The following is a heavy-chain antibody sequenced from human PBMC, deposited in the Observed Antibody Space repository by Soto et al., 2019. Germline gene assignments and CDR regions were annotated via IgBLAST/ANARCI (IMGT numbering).Heavy chain of an antibody. CDR1: RVTFSDFG. CDR3: AKVRVPTPFYQYYGLDV. D-gene: IGHD2-15*01. J-gene: IGHJ6*02. Sequence: QVQLVESGGGVVQPGTSLKLSCAVSRVTFSDFGMHWVRQAPGKGLEGVGMISKDGSEKHYGDSVTGRFTISRDNSNNMLFLQLSSMRPNDTAVYYCAKVRVPTPFYQYYGLDVWGQGTTVPV. V-gene: IGHV3-30*18. CDR2: ISKDGSEK.